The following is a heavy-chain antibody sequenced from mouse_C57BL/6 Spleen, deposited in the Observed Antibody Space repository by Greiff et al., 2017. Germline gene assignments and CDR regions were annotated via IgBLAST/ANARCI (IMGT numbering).Heavy chain of an antibody. CDR1: GYAFSSSW. D-gene: IGHD2-1*01. J-gene: IGHJ4*01. V-gene: IGHV1-82*01. Sequence: VKLQESGPELVKPGASVKISCKASGYAFSSSWMNWVKQRPGKGLEWIGRIYPGDGDTNYNGKFKGKATLTADKSSSTAYMQLSSLTSEDSAVYFCAGHYGNYVMDYWGKGTSVTVSS. CDR3: AGHYGNYVMDY. CDR2: IYPGDGDT.